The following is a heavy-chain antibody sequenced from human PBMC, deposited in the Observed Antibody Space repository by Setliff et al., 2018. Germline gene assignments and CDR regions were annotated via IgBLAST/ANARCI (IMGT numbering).Heavy chain of an antibody. CDR1: GFTLRHFA. J-gene: IGHJ5*01. CDR2: ITGSGDIT. Sequence: GSLRLSCAASGFTLRHFAVTWVRQTPGRGLEWVSSITGSGDITKYGDSVRGRFTISRDNSKNTVYLQMNSLRAEDTAKYYCAKDPNGDYIGAFDSWGRGILVTVSS. CDR3: AKDPNGDYIGAFDS. V-gene: IGHV3-23*01. D-gene: IGHD4-17*01.